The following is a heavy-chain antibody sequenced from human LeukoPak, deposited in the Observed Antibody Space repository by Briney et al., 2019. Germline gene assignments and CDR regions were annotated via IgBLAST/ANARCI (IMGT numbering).Heavy chain of an antibody. CDR3: AGGQLVRGGYYFDY. Sequence: PSETLSLTCIVPGGPIRGFYWGGFRKPPGRDREGFGYIYYTGSTNYNPSLKSRVTISVDTSKNQFSLNLNSVTAADTAVYYCAGGQLVRGGYYFDYWGQGTLVTVSS. J-gene: IGHJ4*02. V-gene: IGHV4-59*13. CDR2: IYYTGST. CDR1: GGPIRGFY. D-gene: IGHD3-10*01.